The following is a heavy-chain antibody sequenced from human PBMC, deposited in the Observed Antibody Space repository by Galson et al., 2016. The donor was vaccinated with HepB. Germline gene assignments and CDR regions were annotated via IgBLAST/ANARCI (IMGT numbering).Heavy chain of an antibody. CDR1: GYTFTDYY. CDR2: INPIRGRT. J-gene: IGHJ4*02. Sequence: SVKVPCKASGYTFTDYYLHWVRQAPGEGLQWMGWINPIRGRTNYAQNFQGRVTMTRDTSISTAYMELSRLRTGDTAVYYCARGAKTMIGVVVTTEPPEGGWGQGTLVSVSS. CDR3: ARGAKTMIGVVVTTEPPEGG. V-gene: IGHV1-2*02. D-gene: IGHD3-22*01.